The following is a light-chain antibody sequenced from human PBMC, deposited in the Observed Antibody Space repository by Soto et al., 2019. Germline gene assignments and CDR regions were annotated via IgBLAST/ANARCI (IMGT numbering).Light chain of an antibody. CDR3: QQYGSSVT. V-gene: IGKV3-20*01. CDR1: QSVSSSY. CDR2: GAS. J-gene: IGKJ4*01. Sequence: EIVLTQAQGTLSLSPGERATLSCRASQSVSSSYLAWYHQIPGQAPPLLIYGASRRTTAIPDRFSGSGSGTDFTLTISRLEREACAVYYCQQYGSSVTFGGGTKVEIK.